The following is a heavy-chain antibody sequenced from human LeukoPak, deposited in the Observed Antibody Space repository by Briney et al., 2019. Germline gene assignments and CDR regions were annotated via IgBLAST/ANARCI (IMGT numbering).Heavy chain of an antibody. V-gene: IGHV3-13*01. CDR2: IGTAGDT. CDR3: ASSYGSGEFDY. D-gene: IGHD3-10*01. J-gene: IGHJ4*02. CDR1: GFTFSSYD. Sequence: GGSLRLSCAASGFTFSSYDMHWVRQATGKGLEWVSAIGTAGDTYYPGSVKGRFTISRENAKNSLYLQMNSLRAGDTAVYCCASSYGSGEFDYWGQGTLVTVSS.